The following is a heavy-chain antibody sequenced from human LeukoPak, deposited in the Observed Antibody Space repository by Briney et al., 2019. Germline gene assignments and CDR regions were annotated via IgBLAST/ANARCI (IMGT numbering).Heavy chain of an antibody. V-gene: IGHV3-21*01. Sequence: GGSLRLSCAASGFTFSSYSMNWVRQAPGKGLEWVSSISSSSSYIYYADSVKGRFTISRDNDKRSVYLQMSSLRVEDTAVYYCARDGSAGSYLNWFDPWGQGTLVTVSS. CDR3: ARDGSAGSYLNWFDP. J-gene: IGHJ5*02. CDR1: GFTFSSYS. CDR2: ISSSSSYI. D-gene: IGHD3-10*01.